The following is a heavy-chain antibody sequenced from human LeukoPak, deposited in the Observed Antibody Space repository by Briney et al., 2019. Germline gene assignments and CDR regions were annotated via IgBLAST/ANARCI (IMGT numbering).Heavy chain of an antibody. D-gene: IGHD6-13*01. CDR1: GFTFTNYG. Sequence: GGSLRLSCAASGFTFTNYGIHWVRQAPGKGLEWVANIKQDGSEKYYVDSVKGRFTISRDNAKNSLYLQMNSLRAEDTAVYYCASSVAAAVNDAFDIWGQGTMVTVSS. CDR3: ASSVAAAVNDAFDI. J-gene: IGHJ3*02. V-gene: IGHV3-7*01. CDR2: IKQDGSEK.